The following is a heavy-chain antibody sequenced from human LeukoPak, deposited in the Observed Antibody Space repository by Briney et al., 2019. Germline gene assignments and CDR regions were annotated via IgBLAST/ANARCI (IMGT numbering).Heavy chain of an antibody. CDR3: AKGVPYSSSSVYFDY. CDR2: ISDDGRST. J-gene: IGHJ4*02. D-gene: IGHD6-6*01. Sequence: GGSLRLSCAASGFTFSNYGMSWVRQAPGKGLEWVSAISDDGRSTYYADSVKGRFTISKDNSKKTLSLQMNNLRAEDTAVYYCAKGVPYSSSSVYFDYWGQGTLVTVSS. V-gene: IGHV3-23*01. CDR1: GFTFSNYG.